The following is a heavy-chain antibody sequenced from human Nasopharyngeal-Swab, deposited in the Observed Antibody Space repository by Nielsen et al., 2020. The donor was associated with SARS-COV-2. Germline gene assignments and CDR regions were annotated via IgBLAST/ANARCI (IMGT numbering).Heavy chain of an antibody. D-gene: IGHD6-19*01. Sequence: GESLKISCAASGFTFSAHYMDWVRQAPGTGLEWVGRSRNKANGYTTEYAASVRGRFTISRDDSKDSLYLQMNSLKTEDTAVYYCARDLSSVWTSGLGVWGQGTTVIVSS. CDR3: ARDLSSVWTSGLGV. CDR1: GFTFSAHY. CDR2: SRNKANGYTT. V-gene: IGHV3-72*01. J-gene: IGHJ6*02.